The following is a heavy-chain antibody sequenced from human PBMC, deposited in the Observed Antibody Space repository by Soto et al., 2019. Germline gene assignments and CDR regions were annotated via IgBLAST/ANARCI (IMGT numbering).Heavy chain of an antibody. D-gene: IGHD1-1*01. V-gene: IGHV1-24*01. Sequence: ASVKVSCKVSGYTLTELSMHWVRQAPGKGLEWMGGFDPEDGETIYAQKFQGRVTMTEDTSTDKAYMELSSLRSEDTAVYYCANSVNLSWNFDYWGQGDLVTVSS. CDR1: GYTLTELS. CDR2: FDPEDGET. CDR3: ANSVNLSWNFDY. J-gene: IGHJ4*02.